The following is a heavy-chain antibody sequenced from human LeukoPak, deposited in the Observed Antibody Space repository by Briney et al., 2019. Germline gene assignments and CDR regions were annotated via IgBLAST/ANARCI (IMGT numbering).Heavy chain of an antibody. J-gene: IGHJ1*01. Sequence: SETLSLTCAVYGGSFSGYYWSWIRQPPGKGLEWIGEINHSGSTNYNPSLKSRVTISVDTSKNQFSLKLSSVTAADTAVYYCARGDFAMRYWGQGTLATVSS. CDR1: GGSFSGYY. CDR2: INHSGST. D-gene: IGHD3-3*01. V-gene: IGHV4-34*01. CDR3: ARGDFAMRY.